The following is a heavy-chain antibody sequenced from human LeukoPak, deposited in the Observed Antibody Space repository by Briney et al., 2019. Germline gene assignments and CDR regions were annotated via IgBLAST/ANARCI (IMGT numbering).Heavy chain of an antibody. V-gene: IGHV4-59*01. D-gene: IGHD3-10*01. Sequence: PSETLSLTCTVSGVSISSYYWSWIRQPPGKGLEWVGYIYYSGSTNYNPSLKSRVTISVDTSKNQFSLKLSSVTAADTAVYYCASSYYYGSGRIPFDPWGQGTLVTVSS. CDR3: ASSYYYGSGRIPFDP. CDR2: IYYSGST. CDR1: GVSISSYY. J-gene: IGHJ5*02.